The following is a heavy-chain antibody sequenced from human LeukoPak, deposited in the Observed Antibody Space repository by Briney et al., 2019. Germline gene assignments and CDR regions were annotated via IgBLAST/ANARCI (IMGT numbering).Heavy chain of an antibody. CDR1: GFTFSSYS. V-gene: IGHV3-48*01. D-gene: IGHD3-3*01. Sequence: GGSLRLSCAASGFTFSSYSMNWVRQAPGKGLEWVSYISSSSSTIYYADSVKGRFTISRDNAKNSLYLQMNSLRAEDTAVYYCARASNFWSGPPYYYYYMDVWGKGTTVTVSS. J-gene: IGHJ6*03. CDR2: ISSSSSTI. CDR3: ARASNFWSGPPYYYYYMDV.